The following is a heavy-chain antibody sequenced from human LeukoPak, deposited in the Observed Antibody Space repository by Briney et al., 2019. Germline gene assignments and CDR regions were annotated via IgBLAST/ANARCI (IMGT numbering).Heavy chain of an antibody. J-gene: IGHJ4*02. CDR3: ARARGYSYAFDY. CDR2: IFYNGRT. CDR1: GGSISSSSSYY. Sequence: SETLSPTCTVSGGSISSSSSYYWGWIRQPPGKGLEWIGSIFYNGRTNYNPSLKSRVTISIDTSKNYFSLEVTSVTAADTAVYYCARARGYSYAFDYWGQGTLVTVSS. D-gene: IGHD5-18*01. V-gene: IGHV4-39*07.